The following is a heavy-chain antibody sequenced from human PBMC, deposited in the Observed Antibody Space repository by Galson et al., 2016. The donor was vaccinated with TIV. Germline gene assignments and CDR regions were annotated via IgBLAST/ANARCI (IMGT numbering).Heavy chain of an antibody. J-gene: IGHJ5*02. CDR1: GGAYSSDA. D-gene: IGHD2-2*01. Sequence: SVKVSCKASGGAYSSDAISWVRQAPGQGLEWMGGIIPIFGSANYAQKFQGRVTITADESTATAHMELSNLRGEDTAVYYCARGGPGCSSTSCYGALDPWGQGTLVTISS. CDR3: ARGGPGCSSTSCYGALDP. CDR2: IIPIFGSA. V-gene: IGHV1-69*13.